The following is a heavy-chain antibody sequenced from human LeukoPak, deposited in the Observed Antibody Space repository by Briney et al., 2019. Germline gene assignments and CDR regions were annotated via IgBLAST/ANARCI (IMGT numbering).Heavy chain of an antibody. CDR3: AKGSTTVPGNWFDP. V-gene: IGHV3-73*01. CDR1: GFTFSGSV. Sequence: GGSLRLSCAASGFTFSGSVMHWVRQASGKGLEWVGRITSKPNSYATVYAASVKGRFTISSDDSKNTAYLQINSLRAEDTAVYYCAKGSTTVPGNWFDPWGQGTLVTVSS. J-gene: IGHJ5*02. CDR2: ITSKPNSYAT. D-gene: IGHD4-17*01.